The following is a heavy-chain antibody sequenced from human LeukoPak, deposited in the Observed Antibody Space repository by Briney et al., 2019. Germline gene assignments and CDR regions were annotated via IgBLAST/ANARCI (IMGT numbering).Heavy chain of an antibody. D-gene: IGHD2-8*02. CDR2: IFYSGST. CDR3: ARAGGVWLEFDY. Sequence: SQTLSLTCTVSGVSISSGGYYWRWIRQHPGKGLEWIGYIFYSGSTYYNPSLKSRVTISVDTSKNQFSLKLSSVTAEDTAVYYCARAGGVWLEFDYWGQGTLVTVSS. J-gene: IGHJ4*02. CDR1: GVSISSGGYY. V-gene: IGHV4-31*03.